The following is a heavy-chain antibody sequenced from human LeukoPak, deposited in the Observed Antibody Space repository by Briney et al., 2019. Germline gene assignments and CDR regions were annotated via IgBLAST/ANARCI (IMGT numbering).Heavy chain of an antibody. CDR2: IYHSGST. V-gene: IGHV4-38-2*02. Sequence: SETLSLTCTVSGYSISSGYYWGWIRQPPGKGLEWIGSIYHSGSTYYNPSLKSRVTMSVDTSKNQFSLKLSSVTAADTAVYYCARDPSYGGNSRGLDYWGQGTLVTVSS. D-gene: IGHD4-23*01. CDR3: ARDPSYGGNSRGLDY. CDR1: GYSISSGYY. J-gene: IGHJ4*02.